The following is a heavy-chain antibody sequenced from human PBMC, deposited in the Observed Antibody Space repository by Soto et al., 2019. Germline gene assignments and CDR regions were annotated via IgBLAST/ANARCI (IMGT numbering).Heavy chain of an antibody. CDR3: ARTFRRYCSSTSCYWEFDY. V-gene: IGHV2-5*02. J-gene: IGHJ4*02. D-gene: IGHD2-2*01. Sequence: QMTLKESGPTLVKPTQTLTLTCTFSGFSLSTPRVGVGWIRQPPGKALEWLALIYWDDDERYNPSLKSSLTITKDPSKGQVVLSMANMDPVDTATYFCARTFRRYCSSTSCYWEFDYWGQGTLVTVSS. CDR1: GFSLSTPRVG. CDR2: IYWDDDE.